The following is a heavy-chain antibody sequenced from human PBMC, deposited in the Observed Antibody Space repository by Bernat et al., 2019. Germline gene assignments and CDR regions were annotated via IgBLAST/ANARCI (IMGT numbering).Heavy chain of an antibody. D-gene: IGHD2-8*01. CDR3: ARDSLYCTNGVCYRDAFDI. Sequence: EVQLLESGGGLVQPGGSLRLSCAASGFTFSSYWMSWVRQAPGKGLGWVANIKQDGSEKYYVDSVKGRFTISRDNAKNSLYLQMNSLRAEDTAMYYCARDSLYCTNGVCYRDAFDIWGQGTMVTVSS. V-gene: IGHV3-7*03. J-gene: IGHJ3*02. CDR1: GFTFSSYW. CDR2: IKQDGSEK.